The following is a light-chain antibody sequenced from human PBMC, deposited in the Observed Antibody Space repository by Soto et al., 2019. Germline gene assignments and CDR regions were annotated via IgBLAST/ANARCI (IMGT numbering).Light chain of an antibody. CDR2: DTS. Sequence: EIVLKQSPSTLSLSPGERATIACRASQTVSSYLACYQQTPGQAPRLLIYDTSNRATGTPARFSGGGSGTDFTLTIRSLVPEDFAVAYCEHRTNWPPLIFGGGSKVESK. V-gene: IGKV3-11*01. CDR1: QTVSSY. CDR3: EHRTNWPPLI. J-gene: IGKJ4*01.